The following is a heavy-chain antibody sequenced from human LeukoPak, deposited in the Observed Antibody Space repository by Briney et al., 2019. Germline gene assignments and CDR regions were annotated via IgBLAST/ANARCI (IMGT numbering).Heavy chain of an antibody. J-gene: IGHJ3*01. CDR1: RFTFSNYA. CDR3: ARVPRPCGASTSCQGAFDV. V-gene: IGHV3-64*02. D-gene: IGHD2-2*01. CDR2: ISYNGGSA. Sequence: GGSLRLSCAASRFTFSNYAMSWVRQAPGKGLEYVSTISYNGGSANYADSVKGRFTISRDNSKNTLYLQVGSLRDEDVAVYYCARVPRPCGASTSCQGAFDVWGQGTMVTVSS.